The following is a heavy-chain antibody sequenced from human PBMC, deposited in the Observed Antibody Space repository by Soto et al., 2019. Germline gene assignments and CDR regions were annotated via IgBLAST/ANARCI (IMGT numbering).Heavy chain of an antibody. CDR3: ARGDEVATILRYYYYYMDV. CDR1: GYTNPSYD. CDR2: MNPNSGNT. J-gene: IGHJ6*03. Sequence: ASVPVSCKASGYTNPSYDSNWVRQDPGQGLEWMGWMNPNSGNTGYAQKFQGRVTMTRNTSISTAYMELSSLRSEDTAVYYCARGDEVATILRYYYYYMDVWGKGTTVTVSS. V-gene: IGHV1-8*01. D-gene: IGHD5-12*01.